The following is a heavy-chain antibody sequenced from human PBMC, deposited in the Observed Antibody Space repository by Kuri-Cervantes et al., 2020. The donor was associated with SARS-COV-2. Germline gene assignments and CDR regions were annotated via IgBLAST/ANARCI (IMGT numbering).Heavy chain of an antibody. CDR1: GFTFSSYA. J-gene: IGHJ3*02. CDR3: AIGRYYDFWGGYYTDAFDI. D-gene: IGHD3-3*01. CDR2: ISGSGGST. V-gene: IGHV3-23*01. Sequence: GESLKISCAASGFTFSSYAMSWVRQAPGKGLEWVSAISGSGGSTYYADSVKGRFTISRDNSKNTLYLQMNSLRAEDTAVYYCAIGRYYDFWGGYYTDAFDIWGQGTMVTVSS.